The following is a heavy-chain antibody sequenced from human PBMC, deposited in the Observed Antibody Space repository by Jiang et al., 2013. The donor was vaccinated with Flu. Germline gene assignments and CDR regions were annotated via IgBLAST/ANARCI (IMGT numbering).Heavy chain of an antibody. J-gene: IGHJ4*02. CDR3: ASQHWDHGVGSYYMSH. CDR2: IYYSGTT. Sequence: PGLVKPSETLSLSCTVSGGSIISEKSYWGWIRQPPGKGLDWIGSIYYSGTTYYNPSLKNRVTILVDTSKKQFSLKLSSVTAADTAVYYCASQHWDHGVGSYYMSHWGQGTLVTVSS. D-gene: IGHD3-10*01. CDR1: GGSIISEKSY. V-gene: IGHV4-39*07.